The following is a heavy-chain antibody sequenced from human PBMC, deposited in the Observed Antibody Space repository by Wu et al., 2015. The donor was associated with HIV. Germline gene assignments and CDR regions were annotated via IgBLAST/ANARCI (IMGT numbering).Heavy chain of an antibody. J-gene: IGHJ4*02. Sequence: QVQLLQSGAAVKKPGASVRISCKASGYTFTTYYIHWVRQAPGQGLQWMGIINPNSGSTSYAQRFQGRVTITRDESTSTAYMEVSSLRSDDTAVYYCASRIVEAGRPFDNWGQGTLVTVSS. V-gene: IGHV1-46*01. D-gene: IGHD6-13*01. CDR1: GYTFTTYY. CDR3: ASRIVEAGRPFDN. CDR2: INPNSGST.